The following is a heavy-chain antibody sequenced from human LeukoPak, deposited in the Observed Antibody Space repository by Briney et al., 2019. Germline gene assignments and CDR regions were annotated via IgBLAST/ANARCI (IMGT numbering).Heavy chain of an antibody. CDR1: GGSISSSSYY. Sequence: SETLSLTCTVSGGSISSSSYYWGWIRQPPGTGLEWIGSIYYSGSTYYNPSLKSRVTISVDTSKNQFSLKLSSVTAADTAVYYCARQRARPYYFDYWGQGTLVTVSS. CDR2: IYYSGST. D-gene: IGHD6-6*01. CDR3: ARQRARPYYFDY. V-gene: IGHV4-39*01. J-gene: IGHJ4*02.